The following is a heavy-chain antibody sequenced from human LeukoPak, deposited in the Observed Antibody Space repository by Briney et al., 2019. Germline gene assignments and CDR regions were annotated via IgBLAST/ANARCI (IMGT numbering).Heavy chain of an antibody. D-gene: IGHD5-12*01. Sequence: TRYSPSFQGQVTISADKSISTAYLQWSSLKASDTAMYYCARQRPGYSGYDSFDYWGQGTLVTVSP. CDR2: T. V-gene: IGHV5-51*01. CDR3: ARQRPGYSGYDSFDY. J-gene: IGHJ4*02.